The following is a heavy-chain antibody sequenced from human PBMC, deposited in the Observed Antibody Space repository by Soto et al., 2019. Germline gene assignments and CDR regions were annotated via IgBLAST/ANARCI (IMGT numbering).Heavy chain of an antibody. D-gene: IGHD1-26*01. V-gene: IGHV3-11*06. CDR1: GFTFRDYY. J-gene: IGHJ6*02. Sequence: QVQLVESGGGLVKPGESLRLSCAASGFTFRDYYMSWIRQAPGKGLEWVSYISSGGSSANDADSVKGRFTISRDNAKNSLYLQMDSLRAEDTAVYYCARVGTLYAMDVWGQGTTVIVSS. CDR2: ISSGGSSA. CDR3: ARVGTLYAMDV.